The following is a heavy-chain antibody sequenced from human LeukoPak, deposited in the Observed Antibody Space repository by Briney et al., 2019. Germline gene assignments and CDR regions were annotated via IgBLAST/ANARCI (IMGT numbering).Heavy chain of an antibody. D-gene: IGHD3-16*01. CDR3: ARNPVRNAYYRDSTRY. J-gene: IGHJ4*02. CDR1: GFTFSDYG. V-gene: IGHV3-33*01. CDR2: IWYDGSHT. Sequence: GGSLRLSCEGSGFTFSDYGLHWVRQAPGRGLEWVALIWYDGSHTYYADSVKGRFTISRDNSKNTLYLQMNSLRAEDTALYYCARNPVRNAYYRDSTRYWGQGTLVTVSS.